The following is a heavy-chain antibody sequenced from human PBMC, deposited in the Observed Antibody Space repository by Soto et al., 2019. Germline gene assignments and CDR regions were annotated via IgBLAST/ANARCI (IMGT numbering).Heavy chain of an antibody. CDR2: IYYSGST. V-gene: IGHV4-31*03. D-gene: IGHD1-20*01. CDR1: GGSISSGGYY. CDR3: ARAFVGITGTPQNFDY. Sequence: SETLSLTCTVSGGSISSGGYYWSWIRQHPGKGLEWIGYIYYSGSTYYNPSLKSRVTISVDTSKNQFSLKLSSVTAADTAVYYCARAFVGITGTPQNFDYWGQGTLVTVPS. J-gene: IGHJ4*02.